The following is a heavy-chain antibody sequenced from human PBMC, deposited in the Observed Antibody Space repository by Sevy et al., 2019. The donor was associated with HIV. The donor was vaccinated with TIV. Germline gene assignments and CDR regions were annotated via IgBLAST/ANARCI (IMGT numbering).Heavy chain of an antibody. CDR3: ARSLELRGFDY. V-gene: IGHV3-21*01. CDR2: ISSSSSYI. D-gene: IGHD1-7*01. J-gene: IGHJ4*02. Sequence: GGSLRLSCAASGLTFSSYSMNWVRQAPGKGLEWVSSISSSSSYIYYADSVKGRFTISRDNAKNSLYLQMNSLRAEDTAVHYCARSLELRGFDYWGQGTLVTVSS. CDR1: GLTFSSYS.